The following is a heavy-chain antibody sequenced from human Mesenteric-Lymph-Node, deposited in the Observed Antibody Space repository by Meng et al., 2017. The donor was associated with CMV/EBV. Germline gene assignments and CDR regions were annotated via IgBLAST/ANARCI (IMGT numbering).Heavy chain of an antibody. J-gene: IGHJ4*02. CDR3: ARGQSSKFRSSTSGYGY. V-gene: IGHV4-34*01. CDR1: GGSFRGYY. D-gene: IGHD2-2*01. Sequence: GGSFRGYYWSCIRQPPGKGLEWIGEINHSGSTNYNPSLKSRVTISVDTSKNQFSLKLSSVTAADTAVYYCARGQSSKFRSSTSGYGYWGQGTLVTVSS. CDR2: INHSGST.